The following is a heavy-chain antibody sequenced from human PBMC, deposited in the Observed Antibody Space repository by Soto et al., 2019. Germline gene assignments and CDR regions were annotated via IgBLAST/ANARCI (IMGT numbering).Heavy chain of an antibody. Sequence: QVQLVQSGAEVKKPGSSVKVSCKASGGTFSSYAISWVRQAPGQGLEWMGGIIPIFGTANYAQKFQGRVTITADESTSTAYMELSSLRSEDTAVYYCARDIGVRGIVVVTAGWFDPWGQGTLVTVSS. J-gene: IGHJ5*02. V-gene: IGHV1-69*12. CDR2: IIPIFGTA. CDR3: ARDIGVRGIVVVTAGWFDP. CDR1: GGTFSSYA. D-gene: IGHD2-21*02.